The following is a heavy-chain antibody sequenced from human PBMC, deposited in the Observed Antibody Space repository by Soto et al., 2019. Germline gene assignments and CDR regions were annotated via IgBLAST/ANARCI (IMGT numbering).Heavy chain of an antibody. D-gene: IGHD1-26*01. Sequence: SETLSLTCTVSGGSISSYYWSWIRQPPGKGLEWIGYIYYSGSTNYNPSLKSRVTISVDTSKNQFSLKLSSVTAADTAVYYCAKNSGSYLYGMDVWGQGTTVTVSS. CDR3: AKNSGSYLYGMDV. CDR2: IYYSGST. CDR1: GGSISSYY. J-gene: IGHJ6*02. V-gene: IGHV4-59*01.